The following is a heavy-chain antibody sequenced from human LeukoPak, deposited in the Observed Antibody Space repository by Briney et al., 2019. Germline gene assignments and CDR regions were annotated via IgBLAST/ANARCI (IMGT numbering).Heavy chain of an antibody. Sequence: KPSETLSLTCTVSGGSISSYHWSWIRQPPGKGLEWIGYIYYSGSTNYNPSLKSRVTISVDTSKNQFSLKLSSVTAADTAVYYCARVVKPFDWFFDYWGQGTLVTVSS. CDR3: ARVVKPFDWFFDY. V-gene: IGHV4-59*01. D-gene: IGHD3-9*01. CDR1: GGSISSYH. J-gene: IGHJ4*02. CDR2: IYYSGST.